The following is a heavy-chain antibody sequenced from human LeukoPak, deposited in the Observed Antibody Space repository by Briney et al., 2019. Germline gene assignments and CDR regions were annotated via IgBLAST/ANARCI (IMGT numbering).Heavy chain of an antibody. D-gene: IGHD4-17*01. CDR3: ARSNDYGDAFDI. J-gene: IGHJ3*02. CDR1: GFTFSSYD. V-gene: IGHV3-13*01. CDR2: IGTAGDT. Sequence: PGGSLRLSCAASGFTFSSYDMPWVRQATVKGLEWVSAIGTAGDTYYPGSVKGRFTISRENAKNSLYLQMNSLRAGDTAVYYCARSNDYGDAFDIWGQGTMVTVSS.